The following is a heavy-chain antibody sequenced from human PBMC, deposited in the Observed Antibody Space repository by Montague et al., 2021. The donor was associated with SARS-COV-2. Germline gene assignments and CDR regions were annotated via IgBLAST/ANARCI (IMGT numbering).Heavy chain of an antibody. Sequence: TLSLTCTVSGGSISSGGYYWSWIRQHPGKGLEWIGYIYYSGSTHHNPSLKSRVTISVDTSKNQFSLKLSSVTAADTAVYYCARVLGGYCSGGSCYRGWYFDLWGRGTLVTVSS. CDR3: ARVLGGYCSGGSCYRGWYFDL. D-gene: IGHD2-15*01. CDR2: IYYSGST. V-gene: IGHV4-31*03. CDR1: GGSISSGGYY. J-gene: IGHJ2*01.